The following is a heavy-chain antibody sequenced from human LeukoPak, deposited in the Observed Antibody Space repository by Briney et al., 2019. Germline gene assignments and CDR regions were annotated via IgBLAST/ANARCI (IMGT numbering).Heavy chain of an antibody. CDR2: IKQDGSDK. J-gene: IGHJ4*01. CDR3: ARLTGTTGFDY. D-gene: IGHD1-1*01. CDR1: GFPFSSYW. V-gene: IGHV3-7*01. Sequence: HPGGSLRLSCAASGFPFSSYWMSWVRQAPGKGLEWVANIKQDGSDKYYVDSVKGRFTISRDNAKNSLYLQLNSLRADDTAVYYCARLTGTTGFDYGGQGTLVTVSS.